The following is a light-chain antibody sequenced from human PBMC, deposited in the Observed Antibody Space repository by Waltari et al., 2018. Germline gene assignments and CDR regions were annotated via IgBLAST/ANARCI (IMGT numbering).Light chain of an antibody. CDR3: SSFTNSNTWV. J-gene: IGLJ3*02. CDR1: SSDGGSFNR. CDR2: EVP. V-gene: IGLV2-18*02. Sequence: QSALTQPPSVSGSPGQSVTIPCTGTSSDGGSFNRVSWYQPPPGTAPQLLIYEVPYRPSGVPDRFSGSRSGNTASLTISGLQAEDEADYYCSSFTNSNTWVFGGGTKLTVL.